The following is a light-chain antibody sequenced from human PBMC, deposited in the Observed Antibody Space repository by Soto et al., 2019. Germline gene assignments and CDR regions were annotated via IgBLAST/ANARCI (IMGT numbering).Light chain of an antibody. CDR3: KSYTTTSAPV. CDR1: SADIGSHDY. CDR2: EVS. V-gene: IGLV2-14*01. J-gene: IGLJ1*01. Sequence: QSVLTQPACVSGSPGQSITISWAGSSADIGSHDYVSWYQQHPGKVPKLIIYEVSKRPSGASDRFSGSKSGNAAYLSISGLQPEDEADYYCKSYTTTSAPVCATG.